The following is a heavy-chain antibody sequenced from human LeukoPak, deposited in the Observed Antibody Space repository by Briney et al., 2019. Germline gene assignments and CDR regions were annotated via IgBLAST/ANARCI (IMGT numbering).Heavy chain of an antibody. D-gene: IGHD3-22*01. J-gene: IGHJ3*02. Sequence: GGSLRLSCAASGFTFSSYSMNWVRQAPGKGLEWVSYISSSSSTIYYADSVKGRFTISRDNAKNSLYLQMNSLRAEDTAVYYCARGGGYYDSSGYYPDAFDIWGQGTMVTVSS. CDR2: ISSSSSTI. V-gene: IGHV3-48*01. CDR1: GFTFSSYS. CDR3: ARGGGYYDSSGYYPDAFDI.